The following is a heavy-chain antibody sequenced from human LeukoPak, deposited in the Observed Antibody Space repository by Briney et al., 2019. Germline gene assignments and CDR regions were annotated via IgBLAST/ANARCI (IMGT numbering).Heavy chain of an antibody. Sequence: SETLSLTCTVSVGSLSSYYWSWIPRPPGKGLEWIGHIYYSGSTNYNPSLKSRVTMSVDTSKNQFSLKLSSVTAADTAVYYCARWVGHFDFWGQGTLVTVSS. CDR1: VGSLSSYY. V-gene: IGHV4-59*01. CDR3: ARWVGHFDF. J-gene: IGHJ4*02. D-gene: IGHD2-15*01. CDR2: IYYSGST.